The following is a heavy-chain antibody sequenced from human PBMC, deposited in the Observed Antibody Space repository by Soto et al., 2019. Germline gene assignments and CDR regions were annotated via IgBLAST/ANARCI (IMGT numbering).Heavy chain of an antibody. CDR1: GDTFSSYS. Sequence: QVRLVQSGAELNKPGSSVKVSCKASGDTFSSYSISWVRQAPGQGLEWMGGIVPIFGTTVYAPRLQGRLTITADGPTSTSYMEWSGLTFEDTAVYYCAANSLGGGSQGDVWGQGTTVTVSS. CDR3: AANSLGGGSQGDV. V-gene: IGHV1-69*01. D-gene: IGHD3-10*01. CDR2: IVPIFGTT. J-gene: IGHJ6*02.